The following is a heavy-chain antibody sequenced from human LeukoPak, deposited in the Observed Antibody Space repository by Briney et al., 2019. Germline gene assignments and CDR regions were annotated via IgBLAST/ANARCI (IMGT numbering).Heavy chain of an antibody. CDR2: ISSSSSFI. V-gene: IGHV3-21*04. J-gene: IGHJ4*02. D-gene: IGHD5-24*01. CDR3: ARSVDGYSSFDY. CDR1: GFTFSSYS. Sequence: GGSLRLSCAASGFTFSSYSMNWVRQAPGKGLEWVSSISSSSSFIYDADSVKDRFTIPRDNDKNSTYMQMNCLRAEGTAVYYCARSVDGYSSFDYWDQGTLVTMSS.